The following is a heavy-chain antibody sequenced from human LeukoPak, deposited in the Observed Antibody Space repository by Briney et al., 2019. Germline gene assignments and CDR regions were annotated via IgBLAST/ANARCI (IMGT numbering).Heavy chain of an antibody. CDR2: ISAYNGNT. CDR3: ARGTKGIVVVVAGDAFDI. V-gene: IGHV1-18*04. D-gene: IGHD2-15*01. Sequence: ASVTVSCKASGYTFTSYGISWVRQAPGQGLEWMGWISAYNGNTNYAQKLQGRVTMTTDTSTSTAYMELRSLRSDDTAVYYCARGTKGIVVVVAGDAFDIWGQGTMVTVSS. J-gene: IGHJ3*02. CDR1: GYTFTSYG.